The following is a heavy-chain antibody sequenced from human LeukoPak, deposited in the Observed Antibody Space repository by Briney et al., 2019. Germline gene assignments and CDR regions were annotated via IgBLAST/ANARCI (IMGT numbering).Heavy chain of an antibody. CDR1: GGSISSSSYY. CDR3: ARSTTTCYYVDY. CDR2: VYSSGST. D-gene: IGHD2-2*01. J-gene: IGHJ4*01. Sequence: SETLSLTCTVSGGSISSSSYYWGWIRQPPGKGLECIGSVYSSGSTHYNPSLKSRVTISVDTSKNHFSLNLNSVTAADTAIYYCARSTTTCYYVDYWGQGTLVTVSS. V-gene: IGHV4-39*07.